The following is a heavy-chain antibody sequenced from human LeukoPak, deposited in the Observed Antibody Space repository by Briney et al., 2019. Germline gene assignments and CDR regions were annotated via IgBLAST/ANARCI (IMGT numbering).Heavy chain of an antibody. J-gene: IGHJ4*02. Sequence: SETLSLTCAVYGGFLSGYYWSWIRQPPGKGLEWIGESNHSGSTNYNPSLKSRVTISVNTSKNQFSLKLSSVTAADTAVYYCARGRLLWFGEHTRFDYWGQGTLVTVSS. CDR3: ARGRLLWFGEHTRFDY. V-gene: IGHV4-34*01. CDR1: GGFLSGYY. CDR2: SNHSGST. D-gene: IGHD3-10*01.